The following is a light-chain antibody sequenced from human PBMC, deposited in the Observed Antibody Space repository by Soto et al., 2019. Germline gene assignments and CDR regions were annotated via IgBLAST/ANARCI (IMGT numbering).Light chain of an antibody. Sequence: DIQMTQAPSTLSASVGGRVAMTCRASQSVSSYLNWYQQKPGKAPKLLIYAASTLQSGVPSRFSGTGSGTDFTLTISSLQPEDFATYYCQQLNSYPITFGQGTRPEIK. CDR1: QSVSSY. V-gene: IGKV1-9*01. CDR2: AAS. CDR3: QQLNSYPIT. J-gene: IGKJ5*01.